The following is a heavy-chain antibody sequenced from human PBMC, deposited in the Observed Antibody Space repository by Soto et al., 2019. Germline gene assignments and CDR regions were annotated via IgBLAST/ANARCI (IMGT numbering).Heavy chain of an antibody. CDR2: VHSSGIT. CDR3: AKGGSGSYSNPFDI. V-gene: IGHV4-61*01. J-gene: IGHJ3*02. CDR1: GASVSNIIHY. D-gene: IGHD3-10*01. Sequence: PSETLSLTCSVSGASVSNIIHYWSWIRQPPGKGLEWIGCVHSSGITNYSPPLKSRVTISLDTSKNQFSLRLDSLTAADTAVYYCAKGGSGSYSNPFDIWGQGTMVTVSS.